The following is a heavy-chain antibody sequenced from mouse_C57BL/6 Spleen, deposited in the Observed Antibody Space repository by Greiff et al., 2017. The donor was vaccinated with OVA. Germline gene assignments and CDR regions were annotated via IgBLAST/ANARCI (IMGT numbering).Heavy chain of an antibody. D-gene: IGHD2-1*01. CDR1: GYTFTSYW. Sequence: QVQLQQSGAELVKPGASVKLSCKASGYTFTSYWMHWVKQRPGLGLEWIGRIDPNSGGTKYNEKFKSKATLTVDKPSSTAYMQLSSLTSEDSAVYYCARSRGNYYYWYFDVWGTGTTVTVSS. CDR3: ARSRGNYYYWYFDV. J-gene: IGHJ1*03. CDR2: IDPNSGGT. V-gene: IGHV1-72*01.